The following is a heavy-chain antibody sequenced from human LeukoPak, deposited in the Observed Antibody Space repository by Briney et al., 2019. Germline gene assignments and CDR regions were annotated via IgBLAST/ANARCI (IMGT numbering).Heavy chain of an antibody. J-gene: IGHJ4*02. CDR3: ARDSWYSSGWYPFDY. Sequence: SETLSLTCTVSGVSISSYYWSWIRQPAGKGLEWIGRIYTSGSTNYNPSLKSRVTMSVDTSKNQFSLKLSSVTAADTAVYYCARDSWYSSGWYPFDYWGQGTLVTVSS. V-gene: IGHV4-4*07. CDR2: IYTSGST. CDR1: GVSISSYY. D-gene: IGHD6-19*01.